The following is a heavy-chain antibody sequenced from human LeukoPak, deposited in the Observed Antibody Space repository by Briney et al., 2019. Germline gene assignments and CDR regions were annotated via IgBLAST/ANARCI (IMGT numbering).Heavy chain of an antibody. D-gene: IGHD6-6*01. J-gene: IGHJ4*02. V-gene: IGHV3-7*03. Sequence: GGSLRLSCSASGFTFSTYWMSWVRQAPGKGLEWVANMRRDGNEIYYLDSVRGRFTISRDNAKNSLYLQMNSLRAEDTAVYYCARATYVSSSQSLGYWGQGTLVTVSS. CDR1: GFTFSTYW. CDR3: ARATYVSSSQSLGY. CDR2: MRRDGNEI.